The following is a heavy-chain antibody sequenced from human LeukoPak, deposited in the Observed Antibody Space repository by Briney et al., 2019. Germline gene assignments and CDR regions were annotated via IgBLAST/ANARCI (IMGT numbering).Heavy chain of an antibody. CDR3: AKEYIGSNYYDSSGYFTQPPGSDAFDI. D-gene: IGHD3-22*01. CDR2: INPHSGGT. J-gene: IGHJ3*02. V-gene: IGHV1-2*02. Sequence: ASVKVSCKASGYTFTGYYMHWVRQAPGQGLQWMGWINPHSGGTNYAQEFQGRVTMTRDTSISTAYMELSSLRSDDTAVYFCAKEYIGSNYYDSSGYFTQPPGSDAFDIWGQGTMVTVSS. CDR1: GYTFTGYY.